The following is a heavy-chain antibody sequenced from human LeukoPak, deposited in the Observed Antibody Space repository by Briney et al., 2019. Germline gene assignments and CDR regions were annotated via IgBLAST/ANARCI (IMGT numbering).Heavy chain of an antibody. J-gene: IGHJ6*02. CDR3: AKDHRYFDWLLTPPHGMDV. D-gene: IGHD3-9*01. Sequence: PGGSLRLSCAASGFTFSSYAMTWVRQAPGKGLEWVSSISGGGDTTYYADSVKGRFTISRDNSKNTLYLQMNSLRAEDTAVYYCAKDHRYFDWLLTPPHGMDVWGQGTTVTVSS. V-gene: IGHV3-23*01. CDR1: GFTFSSYA. CDR2: ISGGGDTT.